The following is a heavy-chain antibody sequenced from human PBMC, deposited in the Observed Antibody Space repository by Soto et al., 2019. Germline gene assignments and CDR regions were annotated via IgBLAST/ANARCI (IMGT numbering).Heavy chain of an antibody. Sequence: PSETLSLTCAVYGGSFSGYYWSWIRQPPGKGLEWIGEINHSGSTNYNPSLKSRVTISVDTSKNQFSLKLSSVTAADTAVYYCARNYGVLWFGELEYYFDYWGQGILVTVS. CDR2: INHSGST. J-gene: IGHJ4*02. CDR1: GGSFSGYY. D-gene: IGHD3-10*01. CDR3: ARNYGVLWFGELEYYFDY. V-gene: IGHV4-34*01.